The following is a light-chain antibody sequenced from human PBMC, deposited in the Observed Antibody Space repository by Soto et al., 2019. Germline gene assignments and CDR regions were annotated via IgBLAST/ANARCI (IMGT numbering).Light chain of an antibody. CDR3: SSYTSSSIDDV. J-gene: IGLJ1*01. CDR2: EVS. V-gene: IGLV2-14*01. Sequence: QSALTQPASVSGSPGQSITISCTGTSSDVGGYNYVSWYQQHPGKAPKLMIYEVSNRPSWVSNRFSGSKSGNTASLTISGLQAEDEADYYCSSYTSSSIDDVFGTGTKVTVL. CDR1: SSDVGGYNY.